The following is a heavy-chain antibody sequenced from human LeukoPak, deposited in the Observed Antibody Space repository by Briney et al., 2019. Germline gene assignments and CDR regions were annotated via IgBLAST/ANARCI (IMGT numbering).Heavy chain of an antibody. CDR1: GYTFTGYY. D-gene: IGHD6-19*01. CDR2: INPNSGGT. V-gene: IGHV1-2*02. Sequence: ASVKVSCKASGYTFTGYYMHWVRQAPGQGLEWMGWINPNSGGTNYAQKFQGRVTMTRDTSISTAYMELSRLRSDDTAVYYCARGSYSSGWFLYYYYYMDVWGKGTTVTVSS. J-gene: IGHJ6*03. CDR3: ARGSYSSGWFLYYYYYMDV.